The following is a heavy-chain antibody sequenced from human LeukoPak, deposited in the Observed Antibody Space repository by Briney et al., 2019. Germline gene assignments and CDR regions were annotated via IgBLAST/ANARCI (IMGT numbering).Heavy chain of an antibody. V-gene: IGHV4-59*01. J-gene: IGHJ6*02. CDR2: IYYSGST. CDR3: ARDSEYYGMDV. D-gene: IGHD3-10*01. Sequence: PSETLSLTCTVSGGSISSYYWSWIRQPPGKGLEWIGYIYYSGSTNYNPSLKSRVTISVDTSKNQFSLKLSSVTAVDTAVYYCARDSEYYGMDVWGQGTTVTVSS. CDR1: GGSISSYY.